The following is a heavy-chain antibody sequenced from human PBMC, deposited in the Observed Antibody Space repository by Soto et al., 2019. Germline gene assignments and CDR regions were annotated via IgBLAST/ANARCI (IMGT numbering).Heavy chain of an antibody. J-gene: IGHJ4*02. Sequence: EVQLVESGGGLVKPGGSLRLSCAASGFTFSSYAMSWVRQAPGKGLEWVSGISVSGDNTYYADSVKGRFTISRDNSKNTLYLQMNNLRAEDTAVYYCADGGEWSFNFVYWGQGTQVTVSS. CDR1: GFTFSSYA. D-gene: IGHD3-3*01. CDR3: ADGGEWSFNFVY. V-gene: IGHV3-23*04. CDR2: ISVSGDNT.